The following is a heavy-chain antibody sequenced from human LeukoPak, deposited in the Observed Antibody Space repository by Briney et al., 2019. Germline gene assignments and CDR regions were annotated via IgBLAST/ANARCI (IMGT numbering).Heavy chain of an antibody. CDR3: ARVDPKAPGDYS. D-gene: IGHD2-2*03. J-gene: IGHJ4*02. CDR1: GFSFSSYW. CDR2: INIDGSTT. Sequence: GGSLRLSCAASGFSFSSYWMHWVRQAPGKGLVWVSRINIDGSTTTYADSVKGRFTISRDNAKNTLYVQMNNLRAEDTAVYYCARVDPKAPGDYSWGRGTLVTVSS. V-gene: IGHV3-74*01.